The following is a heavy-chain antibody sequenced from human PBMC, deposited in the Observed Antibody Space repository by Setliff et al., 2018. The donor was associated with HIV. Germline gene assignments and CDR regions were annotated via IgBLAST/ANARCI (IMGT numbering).Heavy chain of an antibody. J-gene: IGHJ4*02. D-gene: IGHD3-10*01. CDR2: IYTSGST. Sequence: PSETLSLTCTVSGGSISSYYWSWIRQPPGKGLEWIGYIYTSGSTNYNPSLKSRVTISVDTSKNQFSLKLSSVTAADTAVYYCARGGTMVRGVILNWGQGTLVTV. V-gene: IGHV4-4*08. CDR3: ARGGTMVRGVILN. CDR1: GGSISSYY.